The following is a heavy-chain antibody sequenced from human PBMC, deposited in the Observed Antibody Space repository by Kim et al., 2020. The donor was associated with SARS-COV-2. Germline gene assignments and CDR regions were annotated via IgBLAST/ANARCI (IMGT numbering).Heavy chain of an antibody. CDR3: AKARPVNWNDVFDY. D-gene: IGHD1-1*01. CDR1: GFTFSSYG. J-gene: IGHJ4*02. Sequence: GGSLRLSCAASGFTFSSYGMHWVRQAPGKGLEWVAVISYDGSNKYYADSVKGRFTISRDNSKNTLYLQMNSLRAEDTAVYYCAKARPVNWNDVFDYWGQGTLVTVSS. V-gene: IGHV3-30*18. CDR2: ISYDGSNK.